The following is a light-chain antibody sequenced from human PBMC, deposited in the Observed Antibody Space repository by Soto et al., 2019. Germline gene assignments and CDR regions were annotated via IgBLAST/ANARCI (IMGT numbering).Light chain of an antibody. J-gene: IGKJ1*01. V-gene: IGKV3-20*01. CDR3: HQYDSWT. Sequence: EIVLTQAPGTLSLSPGERATLSWRCSQSVSSSYLAWYQQKPGQAPRLLIYGASSRATGIPDRFSGSGSGTDFTLTISRLEPEDFAVYYCHQYDSWTFGQGTKVDI. CDR1: QSVSSSY. CDR2: GAS.